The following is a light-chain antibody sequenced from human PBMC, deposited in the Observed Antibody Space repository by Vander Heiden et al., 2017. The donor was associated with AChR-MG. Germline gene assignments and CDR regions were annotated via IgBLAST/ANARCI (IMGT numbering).Light chain of an antibody. J-gene: IGLJ3*02. Sequence: QSALTQPASVSGSPGQSITISCTAVTSDVASHDFVSWCQQHPGKAPRVMSFDVSYRPSGVSTRFSGSNSGDTASLTISGLQAEDEADYYCGSYTTGSTWMFGGGTKLTVL. CDR3: GSYTTGSTWM. CDR2: DVS. V-gene: IGLV2-14*03. CDR1: TSDVASHDF.